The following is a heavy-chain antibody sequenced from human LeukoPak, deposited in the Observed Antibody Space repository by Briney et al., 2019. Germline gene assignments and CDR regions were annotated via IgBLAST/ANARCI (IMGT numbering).Heavy chain of an antibody. Sequence: PGGSLRLSCAASGFTFSSYSMSWVRQAPGKGLEWVSSISSSSYIYYADSVKGRFTISRDNAKNSLYLQMNSLRAEDTAVYYCARDQDIVVVALGMDVWGQGTTVTVSS. CDR1: GFTFSSYS. J-gene: IGHJ6*02. D-gene: IGHD2-15*01. CDR3: ARDQDIVVVALGMDV. V-gene: IGHV3-21*01. CDR2: ISSSSYI.